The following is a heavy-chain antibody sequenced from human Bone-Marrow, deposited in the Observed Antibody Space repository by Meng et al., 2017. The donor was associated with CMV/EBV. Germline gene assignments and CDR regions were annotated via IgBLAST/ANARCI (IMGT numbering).Heavy chain of an antibody. D-gene: IGHD5-18*01. CDR1: GGTFSSYA. CDR3: ARARGAVDTAMVMGD. Sequence: SVKVSCKASGGTFSSYAISWVRQAPGQGLEWMGGIIPIFGTANYAQKFQGRVTITTDESTSTAYMELSSLRSEDTAVYYCARARGAVDTAMVMGDWGQGKLVNVAS. J-gene: IGHJ4*02. V-gene: IGHV1-69*05. CDR2: IIPIFGTA.